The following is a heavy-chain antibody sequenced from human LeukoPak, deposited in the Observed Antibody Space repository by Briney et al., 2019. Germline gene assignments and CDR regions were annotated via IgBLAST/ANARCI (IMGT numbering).Heavy chain of an antibody. J-gene: IGHJ3*02. CDR1: GYTFTSYD. CDR2: MNPNSGNT. V-gene: IGHV1-8*01. D-gene: IGHD3-10*01. Sequence: ASVKVSCKASGYTFTSYDINWMRQATGQGLEWMGWMNPNSGNTGYAQKFQGRVTMTRDTSISTAYIVLRSLRSEDTAVYYCAWGGSPAFDIWGQGTMVTVSS. CDR3: AWGGSPAFDI.